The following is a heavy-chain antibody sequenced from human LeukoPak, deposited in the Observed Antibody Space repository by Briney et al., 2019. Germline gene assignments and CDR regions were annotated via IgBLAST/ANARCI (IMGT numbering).Heavy chain of an antibody. J-gene: IGHJ5*02. CDR3: ARHDSYGPVNWFDP. D-gene: IGHD3-10*01. V-gene: IGHV4-59*08. CDR1: GGSLSSYY. CDR2: ISYTGST. Sequence: SETLSLTCTVSGGSLSSYYWIWIRQPPGKGLEWIGYISYTGSTNYNPSLKSRVTISADASKNQFSLKLSSVTAADTAVYYCARHDSYGPVNWFDPWGQGTLVTVSS.